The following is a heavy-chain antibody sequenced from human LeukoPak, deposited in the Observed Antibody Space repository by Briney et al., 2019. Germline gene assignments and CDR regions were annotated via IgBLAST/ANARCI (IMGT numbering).Heavy chain of an antibody. CDR1: GGSFSGYY. J-gene: IGHJ4*02. V-gene: IGHV4-34*01. Sequence: SETLSLTCAVYGGSFSGYYWSWIRQPPGKGLEWIGEINHSGSTNYNPSLKSRVTISVDTSKNQFSLKLSSVTAADTAVYYCARGGIAVAGPLFYWGKGTLVTVSS. CDR3: ARGGIAVAGPLFY. D-gene: IGHD6-19*01. CDR2: INHSGST.